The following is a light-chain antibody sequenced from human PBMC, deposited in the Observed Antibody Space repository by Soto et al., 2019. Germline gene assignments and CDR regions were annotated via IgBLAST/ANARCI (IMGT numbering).Light chain of an antibody. CDR3: QQYGSSPWT. J-gene: IGKJ1*01. CDR2: GAS. CDR1: QSVSSSY. V-gene: IGKV3-20*01. Sequence: EIVLTQSPGTLSLSPGERATLSCRASQSVSSSYLAWYQQKPGQAPRLLIYGASSRATGIPDRFSGSGSGTYFPLTISRLAPEDFAVYYCQQYGSSPWTFGQGTKVEIK.